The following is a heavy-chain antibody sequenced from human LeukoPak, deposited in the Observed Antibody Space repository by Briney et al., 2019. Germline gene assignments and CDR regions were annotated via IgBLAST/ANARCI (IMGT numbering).Heavy chain of an antibody. J-gene: IGHJ5*02. D-gene: IGHD3-3*01. V-gene: IGHV4-28*05. CDR3: ARPGVWSGYYSSNWFDP. CDR1: GYSISSSNW. Sequence: KPSDTLSLTCAVSGYSISSSNWWGWIRQPPGKGLEWIGYIYYSGSIYYNPSLKSRVTMSVDTSKNQFSLKLSSVTAADTAVYYCARPGVWSGYYSSNWFDPWGQGTLVTVSS. CDR2: IYYSGSI.